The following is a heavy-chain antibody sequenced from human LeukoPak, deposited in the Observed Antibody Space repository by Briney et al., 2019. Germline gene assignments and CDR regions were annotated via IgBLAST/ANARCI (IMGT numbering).Heavy chain of an antibody. CDR1: GFTVSSKY. CDR2: IYSGGST. D-gene: IGHD3-16*01. J-gene: IGHJ6*02. CDR3: ARGTVWRLGSYGLDV. Sequence: GGSLRLSCVASGFTVSSKYMSWVRQAPGKGLEWVSVIYSGGSTYYGESVRGRFTISRDNSKNTVYLQMNALRAEDSAVYYCARGTVWRLGSYGLDVWGQGTTVTVSS. V-gene: IGHV3-53*01.